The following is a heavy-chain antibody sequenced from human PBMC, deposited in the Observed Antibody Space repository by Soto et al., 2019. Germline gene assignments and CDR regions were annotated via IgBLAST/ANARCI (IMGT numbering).Heavy chain of an antibody. D-gene: IGHD3-22*01. J-gene: IGHJ4*02. V-gene: IGHV3-48*01. CDR2: ISSSSSTI. CDR3: ARLDTYYYDGSGY. Sequence: PGGSLRLSCAASGFIFSDYNMNWVRQAPGKGLEWVSYISSSSSTIFYADSVKGRFTISRDNAKNSMYLQMSSLRAEDTAVYYCARLDTYYYDGSGYWGLGTLVTVSS. CDR1: GFIFSDYN.